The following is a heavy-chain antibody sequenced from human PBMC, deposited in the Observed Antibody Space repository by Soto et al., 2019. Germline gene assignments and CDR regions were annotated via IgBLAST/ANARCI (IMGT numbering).Heavy chain of an antibody. CDR2: INHSGST. CDR3: ARAHLLSAFDI. V-gene: IGHV4-34*01. J-gene: IGHJ3*02. Sequence: SETLSLTCAVYGGSFSGYYWSWIRQPPGKGLEWIGEINHSGSTNYNPSLKSRVTISVDTSKNQFSLKLSSVTAADTAVYYCARAHLLSAFDIWGQGTMVTVSS. CDR1: GGSFSGYY. D-gene: IGHD3-10*01.